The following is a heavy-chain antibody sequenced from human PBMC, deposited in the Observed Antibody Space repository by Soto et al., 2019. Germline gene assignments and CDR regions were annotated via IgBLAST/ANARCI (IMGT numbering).Heavy chain of an antibody. Sequence: PGGSLRLSCAASGVTLSHFWMSWVRQAPGKGLEWVANINHDGSERYYVDSVKGRFTISKDNAKNSLYLQMDSLRAEDTAVYYCGKDMDVWGQGTTVTVSS. J-gene: IGHJ6*02. CDR3: GKDMDV. V-gene: IGHV3-7*04. CDR1: GVTLSHFW. CDR2: INHDGSER.